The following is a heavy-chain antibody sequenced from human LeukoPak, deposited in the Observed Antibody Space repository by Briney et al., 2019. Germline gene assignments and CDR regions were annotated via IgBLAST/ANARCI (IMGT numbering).Heavy chain of an antibody. D-gene: IGHD3-9*01. CDR2: IWYDGSNK. V-gene: IGHV3-33*01. CDR1: GFTFSSYG. Sequence: GGSLRLFCAASGFTFSSYGMHWVRQAPGKGLEWVAVIWYDGSNKYYADSVKGRFTISRDNSKNTLYLQMNSLRAEDTAVYYCARANYDILTGHKRDYFDYWGQGTLVTVSS. CDR3: ARANYDILTGHKRDYFDY. J-gene: IGHJ4*02.